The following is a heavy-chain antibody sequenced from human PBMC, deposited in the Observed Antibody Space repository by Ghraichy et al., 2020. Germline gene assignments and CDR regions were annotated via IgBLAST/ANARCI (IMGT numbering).Heavy chain of an antibody. CDR2: IKQDGSEK. V-gene: IGHV3-7*03. J-gene: IGHJ6*03. CDR1: GFTFSSYW. Sequence: GGSLRLSCAASGFTFSSYWMSWVRQAPGKGLEWVANIKQDGSEKYYVDSVKGRFTISRDNAKNSLYLQMNSLRAEDTAVYYCAREVWSGGWYKYYYYYYMDVWGKGTTVTVS. D-gene: IGHD6-19*01. CDR3: AREVWSGGWYKYYYYYYMDV.